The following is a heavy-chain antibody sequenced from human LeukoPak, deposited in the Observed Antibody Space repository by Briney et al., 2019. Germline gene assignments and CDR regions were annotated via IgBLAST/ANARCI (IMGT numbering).Heavy chain of an antibody. J-gene: IGHJ3*02. CDR1: GFTFSAYD. CDR3: AQGGYFAFDM. CDR2: TSRSSGA. Sequence: QPGGSLRLSSVGSGFTFSAYDMQWVRQAPGKGLEWVSGTSRSSGAHYTDSVKGRFTISRDNSKDTLYLQMDSLRAEDTAVYYCAQGGYFAFDMWGQGTMVTVSS. V-gene: IGHV3-23*01. D-gene: IGHD2-2*03.